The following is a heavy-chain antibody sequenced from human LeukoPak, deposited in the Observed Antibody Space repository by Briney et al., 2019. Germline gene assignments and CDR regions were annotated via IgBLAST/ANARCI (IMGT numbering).Heavy chain of an antibody. D-gene: IGHD4-23*01. V-gene: IGHV1-3*03. CDR2: INGATGNI. Sequence: ASVKVSCETSGYTFTNYALHWVRQAPGQRLEWMGWINGATGNIRFSQDFQGRLTITIDTSSSTAYMELSSLRSEDTAVYYCARSPGGNARTWLDYWGKEPWSPSPQ. J-gene: IGHJ4*01. CDR1: GYTFTNYA. CDR3: ARSPGGNARTWLDY.